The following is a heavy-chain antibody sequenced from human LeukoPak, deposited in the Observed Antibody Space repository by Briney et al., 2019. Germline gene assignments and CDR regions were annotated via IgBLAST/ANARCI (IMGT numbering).Heavy chain of an antibody. V-gene: IGHV3-11*01. D-gene: IGHD6-19*01. J-gene: IGHJ4*02. CDR3: TTLRTSGWYQDS. CDR1: GFTFSDYY. CDR2: ISSGIII. Sequence: GGSLRLSCAVSGFTFSDYYMSWIRQAPGEGLEWVSYISSGIIIYYADSVKGRFTVSRDNAKDSLYLQMNSLRAEDTAVYYCTTLRTSGWYQDSWGQGTLVTVSS.